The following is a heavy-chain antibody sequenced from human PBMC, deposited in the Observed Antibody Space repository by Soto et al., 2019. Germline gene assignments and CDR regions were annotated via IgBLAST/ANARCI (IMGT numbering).Heavy chain of an antibody. D-gene: IGHD6-19*01. CDR2: INPNSGGT. J-gene: IGHJ6*02. V-gene: IGHV1-2*04. CDR3: ARTTVAGTPHWYYYGMDV. CDR1: GYTFTGYY. Sequence: QVQLVQSGAEVKKPGASVKVSCKASGYTFTGYYMHWVRQAPGQGLEWMGWINPNSGGTNYAQKFQGWVTMTRDTSISTAYMELSRLRSDDTAVYYCARTTVAGTPHWYYYGMDVWGQGTTVTVSS.